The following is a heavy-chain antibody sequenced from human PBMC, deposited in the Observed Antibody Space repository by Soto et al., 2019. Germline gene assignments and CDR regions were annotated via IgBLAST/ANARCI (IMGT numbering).Heavy chain of an antibody. J-gene: IGHJ4*02. CDR3: ASAYGDYDVFDY. CDR2: IYYSGST. D-gene: IGHD4-17*01. Sequence: SENLSLTCTVSGGSLSSYYWSWIRQPPGKGLEWIGYIYYSGSTNYNPSLKSRVTISVDTSKNQFSLKLSSVTAADTAVYYCASAYGDYDVFDYWGQGTLVTVSS. CDR1: GGSLSSYY. V-gene: IGHV4-59*01.